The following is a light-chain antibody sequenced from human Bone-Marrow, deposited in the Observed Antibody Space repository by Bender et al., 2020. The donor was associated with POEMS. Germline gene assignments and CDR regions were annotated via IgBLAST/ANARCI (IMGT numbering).Light chain of an antibody. CDR2: EVT. CDR3: SSYTSSSSWV. J-gene: IGLJ3*02. V-gene: IGLV2-14*02. Sequence: QSALTQPASVSASPGQSITISCTGTNSDIGNNNLVSWYQQHPGKAPKLMIYEVTKRPSGVSHRFSGSKSGHTASLTISGLQAEDEADYYCSSYTSSSSWVFGGGTKLTVL. CDR1: NSDIGNNNL.